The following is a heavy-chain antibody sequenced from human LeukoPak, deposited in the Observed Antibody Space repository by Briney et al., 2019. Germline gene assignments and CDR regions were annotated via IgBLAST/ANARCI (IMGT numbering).Heavy chain of an antibody. Sequence: GGSLRLSCAASGFTFSSYWMHWVRQAPGKGLVWVSRINSDGSSTNYADSVKGRFTISRDNAKNTLYLQMISLRAEDTAVYYCARLRSSSVFDLWGRGTLVTVSS. J-gene: IGHJ2*01. CDR2: INSDGSST. CDR1: GFTFSSYW. V-gene: IGHV3-74*01. CDR3: ARLRSSSVFDL. D-gene: IGHD6-19*01.